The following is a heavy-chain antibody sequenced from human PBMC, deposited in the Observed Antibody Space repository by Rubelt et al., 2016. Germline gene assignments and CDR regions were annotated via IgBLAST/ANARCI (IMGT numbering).Heavy chain of an antibody. Sequence: QVQLQQWGAGLFKPSETLSLTCAVYGESVSGYYWSWIRQPPGKGLEWIGEISHSGSPSHNPSLKSRVIISADTSKNQFSLKLTAVTAADTAVYYCARGLYATRMASWGQGTLVTVSS. J-gene: IGHJ4*02. CDR1: GESVSGYY. CDR2: ISHSGSP. D-gene: IGHD3-16*01. V-gene: IGHV4-34*02. CDR3: ARGLYATRMAS.